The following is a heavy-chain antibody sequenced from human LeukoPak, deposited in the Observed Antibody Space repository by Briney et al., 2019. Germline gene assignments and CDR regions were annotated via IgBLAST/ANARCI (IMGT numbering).Heavy chain of an antibody. CDR3: ARDWATALDY. J-gene: IGHJ4*02. CDR1: GFIVTSNY. CDR2: IYNGGGT. D-gene: IGHD3-16*01. V-gene: IGHV3-53*01. Sequence: GGSLRLSCAAPGFIVTSNYMNWVRQAPGKGLEWVSVIYNGGGTSYADSVKGRFTISRDNSKSALYLQMNSLRVEDTAVYYCARDWATALDYWGQGTLVTVSS.